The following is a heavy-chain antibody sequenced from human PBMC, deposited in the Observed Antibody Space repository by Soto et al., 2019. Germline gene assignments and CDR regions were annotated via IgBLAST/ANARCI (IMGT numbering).Heavy chain of an antibody. Sequence: GGSLRLSCAASGFTFSAHWMGWVRRAPGRGLEWVTIITDDGNEKYSVDSVKGRFTISRDNAKNSLYLQMDSLRAEDTAVYYCVIPHSDARGDFSWGQGTLVTVSS. CDR3: VIPHSDARGDFS. J-gene: IGHJ4*02. V-gene: IGHV3-7*01. CDR2: ITDDGNEK. D-gene: IGHD2-21*01. CDR1: GFTFSAHW.